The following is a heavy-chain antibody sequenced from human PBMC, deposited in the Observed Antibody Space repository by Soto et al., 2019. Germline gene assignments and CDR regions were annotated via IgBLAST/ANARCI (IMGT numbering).Heavy chain of an antibody. J-gene: IGHJ4*02. CDR1: GGTFSSYA. D-gene: IGHD3-10*01. V-gene: IGHV1-69*13. Sequence: GASVKVSCKASGGTFSSYAISWVRQAPGQGLEWMGGIIPIFGTANYAQKFQGRVTITADESTSTAYMELSSLRSEDTAVYYCARKKLFERHFDYWGQGTLVTVSS. CDR2: IIPIFGTA. CDR3: ARKKLFERHFDY.